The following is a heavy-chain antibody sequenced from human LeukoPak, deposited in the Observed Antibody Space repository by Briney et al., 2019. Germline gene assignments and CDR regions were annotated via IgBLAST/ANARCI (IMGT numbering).Heavy chain of an antibody. Sequence: SETLSLTCAVYGGSFSGYYWRWIRQPPGKGLEWIGEINHSGSTNYNPSLKSRVTISVDTSKNQFSLKLSSVTAADTAVYYCARGYIVVVVAATDSFYDYWGQGTLVTVSS. CDR2: INHSGST. D-gene: IGHD2-15*01. CDR1: GGSFSGYY. V-gene: IGHV4-34*01. CDR3: ARGYIVVVVAATDSFYDY. J-gene: IGHJ4*02.